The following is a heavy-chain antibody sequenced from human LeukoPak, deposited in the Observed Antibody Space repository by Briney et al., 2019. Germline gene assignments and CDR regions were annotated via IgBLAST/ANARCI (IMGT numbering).Heavy chain of an antibody. J-gene: IGHJ4*02. CDR2: IYYSGST. CDR1: GGSISSYY. Sequence: SETLSLTCTVSGGSISSYYWSWIRQPPGKGLEWIGYIYYSGSTNYNPSLKSRVTISVDTSKNQFSLKLSSVTAADTAVYYCARGFCSSTSCPGFGFDYWGQGTLVTVSS. V-gene: IGHV4-59*01. D-gene: IGHD2-2*01. CDR3: ARGFCSSTSCPGFGFDY.